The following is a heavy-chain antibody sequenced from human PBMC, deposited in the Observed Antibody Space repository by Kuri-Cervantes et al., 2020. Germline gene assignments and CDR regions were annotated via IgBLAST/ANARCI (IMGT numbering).Heavy chain of an antibody. J-gene: IGHJ5*02. D-gene: IGHD3-3*01. V-gene: IGHV4-59*01. CDR3: ARGFNFWSAYYDH. Sequence: SETLSLTCTVSGGSISSYYWSWIRQPPGKGLEWIGYIYYSGSTNYNPSLKSRVTISVDTPKNQFSLKLSSVTAADTAVYYCARGFNFWSAYYDHWGQGTLVTVSS. CDR1: GGSISSYY. CDR2: IYYSGST.